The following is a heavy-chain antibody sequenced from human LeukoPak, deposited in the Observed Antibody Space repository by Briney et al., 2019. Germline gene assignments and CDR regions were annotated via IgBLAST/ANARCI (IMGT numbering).Heavy chain of an antibody. V-gene: IGHV3-48*01. CDR3: ARDLGYCSSTSCYKSGMDV. Sequence: GGSLRLSCAASGFTFSSYSMNWVRQAPGKGLEWVSYISSSSSTIYYADSVKGRFTISRDNAKNSLYLQMNSLRAEDTAVYYCARDLGYCSSTSCYKSGMDVWGQGTTVTVSS. J-gene: IGHJ6*02. D-gene: IGHD2-2*02. CDR1: GFTFSSYS. CDR2: ISSSSSTI.